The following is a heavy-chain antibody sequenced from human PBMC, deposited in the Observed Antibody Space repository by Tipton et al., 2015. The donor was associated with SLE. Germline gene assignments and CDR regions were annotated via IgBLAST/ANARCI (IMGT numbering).Heavy chain of an antibody. Sequence: QVQLVQSGAEVKKPGASVKVSCKASGYTFTNYPMHWVRQAPGQRLEWMGWMNPNSGNTGYAQKFKGRVTMTRNTSISTAYMELSSLRSEDTAVYYCARGRRYYDHNWFDPWGQGTLVTVSS. CDR2: MNPNSGNT. J-gene: IGHJ5*02. V-gene: IGHV1-8*02. D-gene: IGHD1-26*01. CDR3: ARGRRYYDHNWFDP. CDR1: GYTFTNYP.